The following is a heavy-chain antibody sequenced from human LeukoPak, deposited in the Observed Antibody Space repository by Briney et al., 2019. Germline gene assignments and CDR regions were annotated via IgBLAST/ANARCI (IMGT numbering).Heavy chain of an antibody. V-gene: IGHV1-69*04. Sequence: SVKVSCKASGGTFSSYAISWVRQAPGQGLEWMGRIIPILGIANYAQKFQGRVTITADKSTSTAYMELSSLRSEDTAVYYCARTSYCSGGSCYWFDPWGQGTLVTVSS. CDR1: GGTFSSYA. CDR2: IIPILGIA. J-gene: IGHJ5*02. D-gene: IGHD2-15*01. CDR3: ARTSYCSGGSCYWFDP.